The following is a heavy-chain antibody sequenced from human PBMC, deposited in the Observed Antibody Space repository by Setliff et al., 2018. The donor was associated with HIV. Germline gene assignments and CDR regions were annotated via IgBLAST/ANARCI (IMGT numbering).Heavy chain of an antibody. J-gene: IGHJ1*01. V-gene: IGHV1-2*02. CDR2: INPNSGDT. CDR1: GYTFTGYY. CDR3: ARVVVRGVTFIAEYFQH. Sequence: AASVKVSCKASGYTFTGYYMHWVRQAPGQGLEWMGCINPNSGDTNYAQKFQGRVTMTRDTSISTAYMELSRLRSDDTAVYYCARVVVRGVTFIAEYFQHWGQGTLVTVSS. D-gene: IGHD3-10*01.